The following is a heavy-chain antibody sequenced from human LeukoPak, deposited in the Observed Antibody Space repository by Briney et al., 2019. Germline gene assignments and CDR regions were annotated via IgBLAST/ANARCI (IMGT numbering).Heavy chain of an antibody. CDR2: ISGSGIST. CDR3: AKDRAGTFAVYDY. V-gene: IGHV3-23*01. Sequence: GGSLRLSCVASGFTFNSCAMSWVRQAPGKGLEWVSAISGSGISTYYADSVKGRFTIFRDNSKNTLYLQMNSLRAEDTAVYYCAKDRAGTFAVYDYWGQGTLVTVSS. D-gene: IGHD6-13*01. CDR1: GFTFNSCA. J-gene: IGHJ4*02.